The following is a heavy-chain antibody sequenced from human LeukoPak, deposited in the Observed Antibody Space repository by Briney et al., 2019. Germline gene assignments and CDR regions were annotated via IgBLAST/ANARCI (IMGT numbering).Heavy chain of an antibody. V-gene: IGHV1-69*05. D-gene: IGHD2-21*01. CDR2: IIPIFGTA. CDR1: GGTVTSYA. Sequence: SGKVSCKAAGGTVTSYAISWVRQAPGQGLEGMGGIIPIFGTANYAQKFQGRVTITTDESTSTAYMELSSLRSEDTAVYYCARDSSPAYCGGDCYPGFDYWGQGTLVTVSS. CDR3: ARDSSPAYCGGDCYPGFDY. J-gene: IGHJ4*02.